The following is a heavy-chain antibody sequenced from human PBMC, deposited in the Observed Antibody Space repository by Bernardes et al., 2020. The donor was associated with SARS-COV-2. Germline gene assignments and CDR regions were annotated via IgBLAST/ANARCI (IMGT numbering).Heavy chain of an antibody. CDR2: ISSRGTT. CDR1: GDAINDHF. CDR3: ARELPGVDRSPYFDH. V-gene: IGHV4-59*11. Sequence: SETLSLTCTLSGDAINDHFWTWIRQSPGKGLEWIASISSRGTTNYKVSLKNRLRVSLDNSKNRFSLNLTSVTPADTALYFCARELPGVDRSPYFDHWGQGTLVTVSS. D-gene: IGHD2-21*01. J-gene: IGHJ4*02.